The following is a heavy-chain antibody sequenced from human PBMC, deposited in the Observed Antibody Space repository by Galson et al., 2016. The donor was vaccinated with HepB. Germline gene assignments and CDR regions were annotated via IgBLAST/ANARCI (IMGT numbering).Heavy chain of an antibody. D-gene: IGHD6-19*01. CDR2: TCYRSSWDN. CDR1: GDSVSSNAAA. J-gene: IGHJ4*02. Sequence: CAISGDSVSSNAAAWSWIRQSPSRGLEWLGRTCYRSSWDNEYAVSVKGRISIDADTSKNQFSLRLNSVTPEDTAVYYCASSRDSSGWFLFDFWGQGILVTVSS. CDR3: ASSRDSSGWFLFDF. V-gene: IGHV6-1*01.